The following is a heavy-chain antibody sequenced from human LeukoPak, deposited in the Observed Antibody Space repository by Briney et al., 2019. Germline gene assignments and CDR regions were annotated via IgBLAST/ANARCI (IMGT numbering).Heavy chain of an antibody. CDR3: ARVGGRAAAKYYFDY. CDR1: GFTFSIYA. J-gene: IGHJ4*02. CDR2: IYSGGST. V-gene: IGHV3-53*01. D-gene: IGHD6-13*01. Sequence: PGGSLRLSCAASGFTFSIYAMSWVRQAPGKGLEWVSVIYSGGSTYYADSVKGRFTISRDNSKNTLYLQMNSLRAEDTAVYYCARVGGRAAAKYYFDYWGQGTLVTVSS.